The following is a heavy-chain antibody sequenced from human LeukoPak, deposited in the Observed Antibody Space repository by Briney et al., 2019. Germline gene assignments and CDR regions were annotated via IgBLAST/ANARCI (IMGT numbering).Heavy chain of an antibody. J-gene: IGHJ4*02. CDR3: AKGQIQLWVPTDY. D-gene: IGHD5-18*01. CDR2: ISGSGGST. CDR1: GFTFSSYA. V-gene: IGHV3-23*01. Sequence: GGSPRLSCAASGFTFSSYAMSWVRQAPGKGLEWVSAISGSGGSTYYADSVKGRFTISRDNSKNTLYLQMNSLRAEDTAVYYCAKGQIQLWVPTDYWGQGTLVTVSS.